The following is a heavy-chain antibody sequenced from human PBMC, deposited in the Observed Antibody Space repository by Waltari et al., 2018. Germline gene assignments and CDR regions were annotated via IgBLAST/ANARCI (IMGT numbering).Heavy chain of an antibody. CDR2: INPSGGSA. Sequence: QVQLVQSGAEVKKPGASVNVSCKASGYTCANCHIHWVRQAPGHGLGWMGKINPSGGSAGYPQKFQGRITMTRDTSTGTVYMELSSLTSEDTAVYFCARVPPGPYYFDHWGQGTLVTVSS. J-gene: IGHJ4*02. CDR3: ARVPPGPYYFDH. CDR1: GYTCANCH. V-gene: IGHV1-46*01.